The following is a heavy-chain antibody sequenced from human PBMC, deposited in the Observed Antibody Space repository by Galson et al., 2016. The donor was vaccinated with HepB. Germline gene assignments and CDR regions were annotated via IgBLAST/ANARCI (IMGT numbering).Heavy chain of an antibody. CDR1: AFSTYY. V-gene: IGHV3-53*05. J-gene: IGHJ3*02. CDR3: AKDRGQLVGSAFDI. D-gene: IGHD6-6*01. CDR2: IYTDGRT. Sequence: SLRLSCAGSAFSTYYMSWVRQAPGKGLEWVALIYTDGRTTYADSVKGRFTISRDNSKNTLNLQMSSLRPGDTAVYYCAKDRGQLVGSAFDIWGQGTMVTVSS.